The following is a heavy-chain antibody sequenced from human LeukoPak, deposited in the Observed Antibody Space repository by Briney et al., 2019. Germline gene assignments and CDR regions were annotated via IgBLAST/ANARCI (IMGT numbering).Heavy chain of an antibody. CDR2: IYYSGVT. Sequence: PSETLSLTCTVSGGSISSFYWSWIRQPPGKGLEWIGYIYYSGVTNYNPSLKSRVTISVNRSNNQFYLRLSSVTAADTAVYYCARLRHLGNSYYYFDSWGQGTLVTVSS. CDR3: ARLRHLGNSYYYFDS. V-gene: IGHV4-59*08. CDR1: GGSISSFY. D-gene: IGHD5-18*01. J-gene: IGHJ4*02.